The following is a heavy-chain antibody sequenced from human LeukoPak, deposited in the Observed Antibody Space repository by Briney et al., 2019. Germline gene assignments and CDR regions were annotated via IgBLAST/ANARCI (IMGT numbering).Heavy chain of an antibody. CDR1: GFTFSSYG. V-gene: IGHV3-30*18. CDR2: ISYDGSNK. CDR3: AKDRFAGATRYYFDY. J-gene: IGHJ4*02. D-gene: IGHD1-26*01. Sequence: GRSLRLSCAAPGFTFSSYGMHWVRQAPGKGLEWVAVISYDGSNKYYADSVKGRFTISRDNSKNTVYLQMNSLRAEDTAVYYCAKDRFAGATRYYFDYWGQGTLVTVSS.